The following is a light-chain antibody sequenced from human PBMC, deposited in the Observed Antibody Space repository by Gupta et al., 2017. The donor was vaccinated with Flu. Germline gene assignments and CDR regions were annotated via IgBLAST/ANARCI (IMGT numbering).Light chain of an antibody. V-gene: IGLV2-14*01. CDR1: SSDISAYNY. CDR2: EVT. CDR3: SSYTSSSTLGV. J-gene: IGLJ1*01. Sequence: QSALTQPASVSGSPGQSITISCTGTSSDISAYNYVSWYQQHPGKAPKLMIYEVTNRPSGVSNRFSGSKSGNTASLTISGLQAEDEADYYCSSYTSSSTLGVFGTGTKVTVL.